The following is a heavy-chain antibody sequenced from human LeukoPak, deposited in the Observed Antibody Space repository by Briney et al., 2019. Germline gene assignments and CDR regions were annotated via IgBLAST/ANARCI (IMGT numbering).Heavy chain of an antibody. CDR3: AKAGISTYYYDH. CDR2: VSVSGGTT. J-gene: IGHJ5*02. V-gene: IGHV3-23*01. D-gene: IGHD3-22*01. CDR1: VFTFNIYA. Sequence: GGPLTLSCAASVFTFNIYAMSWVHHAPGKGLEWVSGVSVSGGTTYYADSVKGRFTISRDNSKNSVYLQTNSLRAEDTAVYFCAKAGISTYYYDHWGQGTLVTVSS.